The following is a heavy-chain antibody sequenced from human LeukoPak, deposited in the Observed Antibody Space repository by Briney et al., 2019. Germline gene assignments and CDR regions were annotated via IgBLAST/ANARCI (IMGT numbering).Heavy chain of an antibody. CDR1: GYTFTNYG. V-gene: IGHV1-18*01. J-gene: IGHJ3*02. D-gene: IGHD5-24*01. Sequence: ASVKVSCKASGYTFTNYGITWVRQAPGQGLEWMGWISAYNNNTKYAQNLQDRVTMTTDTSTSTAYMELSSLRSEDTAIYYCARIRDGYNDAYDIWGQGTVVTVPS. CDR2: ISAYNNNT. CDR3: ARIRDGYNDAYDI.